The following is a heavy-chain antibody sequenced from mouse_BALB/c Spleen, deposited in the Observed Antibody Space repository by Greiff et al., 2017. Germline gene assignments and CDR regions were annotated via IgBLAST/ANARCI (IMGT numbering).Heavy chain of an antibody. J-gene: IGHJ3*01. CDR3: ARRGWLLPFAD. CDR1: GYAFTNYL. D-gene: IGHD2-3*01. Sequence: QVQLKQSGAELVRPGTSVKVSCKASGYAFTNYLIEWVKQRPGQGLEWIGVINPGSGGTNYNEKFKGKATLTADKSSSTAYMQLSILTSDDAAVYFCARRGWLLPFADGGQGTRVTVSA. CDR2: INPGSGGT. V-gene: IGHV1-54*01.